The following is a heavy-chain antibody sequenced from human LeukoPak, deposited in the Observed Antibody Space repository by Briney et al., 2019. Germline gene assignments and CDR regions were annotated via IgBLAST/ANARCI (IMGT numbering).Heavy chain of an antibody. CDR2: IYYTGST. D-gene: IGHD6-19*01. CDR1: GGSITSYY. J-gene: IGHJ3*02. CDR3: ARQAVGGSDAFEI. V-gene: IGHV4-59*01. Sequence: SSVTLSLTCTVSGGSITSYYWSWIRQPSGKGLGWIGYIYYTGSTNYNPSLRSRLTISVDTSKNQFSLNLSSLTAADTAVYYCARQAVGGSDAFEIWGQGTMVTVSS.